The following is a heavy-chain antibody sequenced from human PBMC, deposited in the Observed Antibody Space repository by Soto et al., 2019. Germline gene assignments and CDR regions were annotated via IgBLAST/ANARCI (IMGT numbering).Heavy chain of an antibody. V-gene: IGHV3-21*01. J-gene: IGHJ3*01. CDR3: ARSPVGDAFNV. CDR2: ISSGSDYI. CDR1: GFTFSSYS. Sequence: EVQLVESGGGLVKPGGSLRLSCAASGFTFSSYSMNWVRQAPGKGLEWVSSISSGSDYIFYADSVKGRFTISRDNAKNSLFLQMNSLTAEDTALYYCARSPVGDAFNVWGQGTVVTVSS.